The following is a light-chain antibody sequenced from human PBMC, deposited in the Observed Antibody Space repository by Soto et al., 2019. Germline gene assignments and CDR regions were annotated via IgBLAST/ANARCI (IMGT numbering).Light chain of an antibody. J-gene: IGKJ1*01. CDR2: GAS. V-gene: IGKV3-20*01. Sequence: EIVLTQSPGTLSLSPGERGTLSCRASQSVSNNYLGWYQQKPGQAHRLLIYGASNRATGIPDRFSGSGSGTDFTLTISRLETEDLAVYYCQKHGSPATSGQGTK. CDR1: QSVSNNY. CDR3: QKHGSPAT.